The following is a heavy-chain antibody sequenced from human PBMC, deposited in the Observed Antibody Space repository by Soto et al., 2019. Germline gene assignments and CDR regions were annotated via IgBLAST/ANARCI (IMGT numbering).Heavy chain of an antibody. V-gene: IGHV4-59*01. J-gene: IGHJ3*02. CDR1: GGSISSYY. CDR3: ARALLDGSGNYQAIDAFDI. D-gene: IGHD3-10*01. Sequence: QVQLQESGPGLVKPSETLSLTCTVSGGSISSYYWSWIRQPPGKGLEWIGYIYYSGSTNYNPSRKSRVTISANTSKNQLSLKLSSVTAADTAVYYCARALLDGSGNYQAIDAFDIWGQGTMVTVSS. CDR2: IYYSGST.